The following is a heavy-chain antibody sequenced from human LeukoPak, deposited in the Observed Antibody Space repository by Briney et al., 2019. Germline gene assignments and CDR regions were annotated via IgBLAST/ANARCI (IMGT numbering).Heavy chain of an antibody. CDR2: IYYTGST. CDR3: ARVSGYDWESFYDY. J-gene: IGHJ4*02. Sequence: SETLSLTCTISGGSVSDYYWSWIRQSPGKGLEWIGYIYYTGSTTYSPSLKSRVTMSADTSKNQFSLKLSSVTAADTAVYYCARVSGYDWESFYDYWGQGTLVTVSS. D-gene: IGHD5-12*01. V-gene: IGHV4-59*02. CDR1: GGSVSDYY.